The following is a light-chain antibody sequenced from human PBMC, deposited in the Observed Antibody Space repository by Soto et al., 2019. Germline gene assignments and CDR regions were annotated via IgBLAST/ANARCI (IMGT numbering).Light chain of an antibody. V-gene: IGKV3-20*01. CDR1: ESISRDY. CDR2: GAS. CDR3: QQYGGVPYT. J-gene: IGKJ2*01. Sequence: IVLTQSPGTLSLSPGQRVTLSCRAGESISRDYLAWYQQRLGQAPRLLIYGASSGATGIPDRFSGSGSGTDFTLTISRLEPEDFAIYYCQQYGGVPYTFGQGTKLEIK.